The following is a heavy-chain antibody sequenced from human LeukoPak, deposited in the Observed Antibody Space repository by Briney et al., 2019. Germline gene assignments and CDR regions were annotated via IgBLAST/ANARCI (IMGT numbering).Heavy chain of an antibody. CDR1: GYTFTTYY. V-gene: IGHV1-46*01. Sequence: ASVRVSCKASGYTFTTYYMHWVRQAPGQGLEWMGVINPSAASTSYAQKFQGRVIMARDTSTSTVYMELNSLTSEDTAVYYCARDHSGSQHWFDPWGQGTLVTVSS. CDR3: ARDHSGSQHWFDP. D-gene: IGHD1-26*01. J-gene: IGHJ5*02. CDR2: INPSAAST.